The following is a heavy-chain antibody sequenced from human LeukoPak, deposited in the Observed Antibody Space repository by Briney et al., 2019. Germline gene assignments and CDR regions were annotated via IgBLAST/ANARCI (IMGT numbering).Heavy chain of an antibody. CDR3: AGGSGWLIDY. D-gene: IGHD6-19*01. J-gene: IGHJ4*02. V-gene: IGHV3-7*03. CDR2: IKKDGSER. CDR1: GFTFSSYW. Sequence: GGSPRLSCAASGFTFSSYWMNWVRQAPGKGLEWVANIKKDGSERYYVDSVKGRFTISRDNAKNSLYLQMDSLRAEDTAVYYCAGGSGWLIDYWGQGTLVTVSS.